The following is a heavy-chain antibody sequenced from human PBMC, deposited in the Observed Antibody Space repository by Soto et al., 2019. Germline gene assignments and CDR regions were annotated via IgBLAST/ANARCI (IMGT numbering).Heavy chain of an antibody. CDR3: AKAHPVYGSTWFFFDY. Sequence: EVQLLESGGGVVKPGGSLRLSCAASGFTFGRYAMRWVRQAPGKGLEWVSGLNAGGGVTDYADSVKGRFIVSRDNSKNTLYLQMSNLRVEDTAVYYCAKAHPVYGSTWFFFDYWGQGTLVTVSS. D-gene: IGHD6-19*01. V-gene: IGHV3-23*01. J-gene: IGHJ4*02. CDR1: GFTFGRYA. CDR2: LNAGGGVT.